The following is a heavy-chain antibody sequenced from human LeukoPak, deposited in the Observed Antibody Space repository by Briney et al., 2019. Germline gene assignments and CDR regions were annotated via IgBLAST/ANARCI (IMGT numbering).Heavy chain of an antibody. J-gene: IGHJ4*02. V-gene: IGHV3-23*01. CDR2: ISGSGEST. Sequence: PGGSLRLSCAASGFSFDKYAMTWVRQAPGKGLECVASISGSGESTKYADSVKGRFTISRDNSQTTLYLQMDSLRAEDTALYYCAKASRAGYDYWGQGTLVTVSS. D-gene: IGHD3-9*01. CDR3: AKASRAGYDY. CDR1: GFSFDKYA.